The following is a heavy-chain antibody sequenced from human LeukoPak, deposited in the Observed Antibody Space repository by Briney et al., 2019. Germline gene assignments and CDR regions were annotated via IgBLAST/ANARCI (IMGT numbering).Heavy chain of an antibody. CDR3: ARAVAGTLYYFDY. D-gene: IGHD6-19*01. J-gene: IGHJ4*02. Sequence: ASVKVSCKASGYTFTGYYMHWVRQAPGQGLEWMGWINPNSGGTNYAQKFQGRVTMTRDTSISTAYMELSRLRSDDTAVYYYARAVAGTLYYFDYWGQGTLVTVSP. V-gene: IGHV1-2*02. CDR1: GYTFTGYY. CDR2: INPNSGGT.